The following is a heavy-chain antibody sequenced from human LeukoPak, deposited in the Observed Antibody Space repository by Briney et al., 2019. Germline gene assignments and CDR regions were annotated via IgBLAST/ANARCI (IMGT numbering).Heavy chain of an antibody. D-gene: IGHD5-18*01. CDR2: INHSGST. V-gene: IGHV4-34*01. Sequence: PSETLSLTXAVYGGSFSGYYWSWIRQPPGKGMEWIGEINHSGSTNYNPSLKSRVTISVDTSKNQFSLKLSSVTAADTAVYYCARGFGTAMDNAFDIWGQGTMVTVSS. J-gene: IGHJ3*02. CDR1: GGSFSGYY. CDR3: ARGFGTAMDNAFDI.